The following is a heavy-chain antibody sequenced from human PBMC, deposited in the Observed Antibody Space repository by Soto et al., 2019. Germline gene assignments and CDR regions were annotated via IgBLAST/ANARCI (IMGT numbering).Heavy chain of an antibody. Sequence: ASVTVSCKASGYTFTSYPMHWVRQAPGQRLEWMGWINADNGDTKYSQKFQGRVTITRDTSAITAYMELSSLRSEDTAVYYCARDWAHYDSSGPGDYWGQGTRVTVSS. V-gene: IGHV1-3*01. CDR1: GYTFTSYP. D-gene: IGHD3-22*01. CDR3: ARDWAHYDSSGPGDY. CDR2: INADNGDT. J-gene: IGHJ4*02.